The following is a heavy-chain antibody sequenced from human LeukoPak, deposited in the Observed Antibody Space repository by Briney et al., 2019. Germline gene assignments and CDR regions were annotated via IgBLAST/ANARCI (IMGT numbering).Heavy chain of an antibody. D-gene: IGHD2/OR15-2a*01. J-gene: IGHJ4*02. CDR3: ARGEFSMWGI. Sequence: SETLSLTCTVSGDSISSYYWSWIRQPPGKGLEWIGYIYYSGSTNYNPSLKSRVTISVDTSKNQFSLKLSSVTAADTAVYYCARGEFSMWGIWGQGTLVTVSS. V-gene: IGHV4-59*01. CDR2: IYYSGST. CDR1: GDSISSYY.